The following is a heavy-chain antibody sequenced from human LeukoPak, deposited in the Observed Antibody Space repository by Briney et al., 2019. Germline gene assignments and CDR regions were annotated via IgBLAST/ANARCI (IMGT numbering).Heavy chain of an antibody. V-gene: IGHV1-2*02. Sequence: ASVKVSCKASGYTFTGYYMHWVRQAPGQGLEWMGWINPNSGGTNYAQKFQGRVTMTRDTSTSTAYMELRSLRSDDTAVYYCARAEMYYYYMDVWGKGTTVTISS. J-gene: IGHJ6*03. CDR2: INPNSGGT. CDR1: GYTFTGYY. CDR3: ARAEMYYYYMDV.